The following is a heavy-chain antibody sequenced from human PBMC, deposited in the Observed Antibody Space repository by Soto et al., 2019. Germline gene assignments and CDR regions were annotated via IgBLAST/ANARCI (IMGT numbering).Heavy chain of an antibody. V-gene: IGHV2-5*02. J-gene: IGHJ3*01. CDR1: GFSFTADGVG. D-gene: IGHD3-16*01. Sequence: QITLKESGPTLVKPTQTLTLTCIFSGFSFTADGVGVGWIRQPPGKALEWLALIYWDDDTRYRASLKSRLTITKXSXKXXVVLTMTTMAPVDTATYYCAHAFGGTSWPNDAFDVWGQGTVVTVSS. CDR2: IYWDDDT. CDR3: AHAFGGTSWPNDAFDV.